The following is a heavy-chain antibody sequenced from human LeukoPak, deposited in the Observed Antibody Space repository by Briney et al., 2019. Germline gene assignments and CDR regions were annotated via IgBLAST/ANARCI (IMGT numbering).Heavy chain of an antibody. V-gene: IGHV4-59*11. Sequence: PSETLSLTCTVSGGSISSHYWSWLRQPPGKGLEWIGYIYYSGSTNYNPSLKSRVTISVDTSKNQFSLKLSCVTAADTAVYYCARGLREYQLPYNWFDPWGQGTLVTVSS. D-gene: IGHD2-2*01. J-gene: IGHJ5*02. CDR3: ARGLREYQLPYNWFDP. CDR1: GGSISSHY. CDR2: IYYSGST.